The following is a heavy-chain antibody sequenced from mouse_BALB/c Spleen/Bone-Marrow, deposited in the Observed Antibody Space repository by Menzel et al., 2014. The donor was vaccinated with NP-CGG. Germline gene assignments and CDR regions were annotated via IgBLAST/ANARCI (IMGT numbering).Heavy chain of an antibody. CDR1: GHIFTSYT. V-gene: IGHV1-4*02. D-gene: IGHD2-10*02. CDR2: INPRIGYT. CDR3: TRKYGPLYFFDY. Sequence: QVQLQQSAAELARPGASVKLSCKAPGHIFTSYTIQWIKQRPGQGLEWIGYINPRIGYTDYNQKFKDKTTLTVDKSASTAYMQLSSPTSEDSAVYYCTRKYGPLYFFDYWGQGTTLSVSS. J-gene: IGHJ2*01.